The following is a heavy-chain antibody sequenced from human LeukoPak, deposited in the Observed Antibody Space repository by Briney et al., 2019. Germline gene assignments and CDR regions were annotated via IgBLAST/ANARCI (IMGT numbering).Heavy chain of an antibody. CDR3: ARFGITVVRGGKYYFDY. Sequence: SETLSLTCTVSGGSISNYYWSWIRQPPGKGLEWIGHINYSGATKYNPSLKSRIIISVDTSKNQFSLMLSSVTAADTAVYYCARFGITVVRGGKYYFDYWGQGTLVTVSS. CDR1: GGSISNYY. CDR2: INYSGAT. D-gene: IGHD3-10*01. V-gene: IGHV4-59*08. J-gene: IGHJ4*02.